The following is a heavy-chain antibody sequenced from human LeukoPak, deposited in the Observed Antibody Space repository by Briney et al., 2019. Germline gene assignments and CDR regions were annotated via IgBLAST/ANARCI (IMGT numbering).Heavy chain of an antibody. Sequence: SGGSLRLSCAASGFTFDDYAMHWVRQAPGKGLEWVSGISWNSGSIGYADSVKGRFTISRDNAKNTLYLQMNSLRAEDTAVYYCASLFLCYGCSSSSESSDIWGQGTMVTVSS. CDR1: GFTFDDYA. D-gene: IGHD2-2*01. CDR2: ISWNSGSI. CDR3: ASLFLCYGCSSSSESSDI. J-gene: IGHJ3*02. V-gene: IGHV3-9*01.